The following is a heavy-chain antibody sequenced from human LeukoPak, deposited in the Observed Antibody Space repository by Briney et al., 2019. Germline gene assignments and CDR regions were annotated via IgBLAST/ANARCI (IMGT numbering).Heavy chain of an antibody. J-gene: IGHJ4*02. CDR2: ISSSSSYT. D-gene: IGHD1-26*01. CDR1: GFTFSDYY. V-gene: IGHV3-11*05. CDR3: ARDPLVGATNYFDY. Sequence: GGSLRLSCAASGFTFSDYYMSWIRQATGKGLECVSYISSSSSYTNYADSVKGRFTISRDNAKNSLYLQMNSLRAEDTAVYYCARDPLVGATNYFDYWGQGTLVTVSS.